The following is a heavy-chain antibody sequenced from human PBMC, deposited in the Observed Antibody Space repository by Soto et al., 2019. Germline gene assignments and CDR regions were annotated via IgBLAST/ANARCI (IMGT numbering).Heavy chain of an antibody. Sequence: EVQLVESGGGLVQPGGSLRLSCAASGFTFNRYTMNWVRQAPGKGLEWLSYISGGGGTMFYADSVKGRVTISRDNAKNSLYLQVDSLRAEDTAVYYCARDKRGSYSIDCWGQGNLVTVSS. V-gene: IGHV3-48*04. CDR1: GFTFNRYT. CDR3: ARDKRGSYSIDC. J-gene: IGHJ4*02. D-gene: IGHD1-26*01. CDR2: ISGGGGTM.